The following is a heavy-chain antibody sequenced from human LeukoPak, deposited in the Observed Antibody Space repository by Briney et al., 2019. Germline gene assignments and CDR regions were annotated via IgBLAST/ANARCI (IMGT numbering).Heavy chain of an antibody. Sequence: ASVKVSCKASGYTFTSYAMHWARQAPGQRLEWMGWINAGNGNTKYSQKFQGRVTITRDTSASTAYMELSSLRSEDTAVYYCARAPYYDILTGYYNWFDPWGQGTLVTVSS. CDR2: INAGNGNT. J-gene: IGHJ5*02. CDR1: GYTFTSYA. D-gene: IGHD3-9*01. V-gene: IGHV1-3*01. CDR3: ARAPYYDILTGYYNWFDP.